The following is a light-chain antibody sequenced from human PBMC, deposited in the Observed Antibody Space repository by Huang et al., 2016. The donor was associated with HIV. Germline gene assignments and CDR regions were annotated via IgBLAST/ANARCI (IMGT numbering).Light chain of an antibody. J-gene: IGKJ1*01. Sequence: DIQMTQSPSTVSASVGVRLTITCRASQSITNSLAWYQRKPGKAPKLLLYDASILDSDVPSRFSGSGSGTEFTLTISSLQTDDFATYYCQQYKTYPWTFGQGTKVEIK. CDR3: QQYKTYPWT. V-gene: IGKV1-5*01. CDR2: DAS. CDR1: QSITNS.